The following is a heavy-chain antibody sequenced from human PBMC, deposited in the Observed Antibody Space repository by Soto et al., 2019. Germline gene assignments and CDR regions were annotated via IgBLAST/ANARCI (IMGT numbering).Heavy chain of an antibody. CDR3: ARGAPVVFDY. CDR2: IYHSGST. CDR1: GGSISSGGYS. Sequence: QLQLQESGSGLVKPSQTLSLTCAVSGGSISSGGYSWTWIRQPPGKGLEWIGYIYHSGSTYYNPSLTSRVTISVDRSRNQSSLTLSSVTAADTAVYYCARGAPVVFDYWGQGTLVTVSS. V-gene: IGHV4-30-2*01. J-gene: IGHJ4*02.